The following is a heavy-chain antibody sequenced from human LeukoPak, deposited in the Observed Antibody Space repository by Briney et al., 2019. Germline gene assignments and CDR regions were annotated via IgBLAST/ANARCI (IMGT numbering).Heavy chain of an antibody. J-gene: IGHJ4*02. CDR1: GFTFSAYW. Sequence: RPAGSLRLSCAASGFTFSAYWMHWVRQAPGEGLVWVSRIHSDGSITTYADSVKGRFTISRDNAKNTLYLQMSSLRAEDTAVYYCARPGDGFDYWGQGTLVTVSS. V-gene: IGHV3-74*01. D-gene: IGHD1-1*01. CDR3: ARPGDGFDY. CDR2: IHSDGSIT.